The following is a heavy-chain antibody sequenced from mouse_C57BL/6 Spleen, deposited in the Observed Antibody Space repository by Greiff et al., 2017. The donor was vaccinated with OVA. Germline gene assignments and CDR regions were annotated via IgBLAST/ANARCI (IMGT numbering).Heavy chain of an antibody. CDR2: INPNNGGT. D-gene: IGHD2-2*01. Sequence: VQLQQSGPELVKPGASVKISCKASGYTFTDYYMNWVKQSHGKSLEWIGDINPNNGGTSYNQKFKGKATLTVDKSSSTAYMELRSLTSEDSAVYYCARGLPYFDYWGKGTTLTVSS. CDR1: GYTFTDYY. V-gene: IGHV1-26*01. J-gene: IGHJ2*01. CDR3: ARGLPYFDY.